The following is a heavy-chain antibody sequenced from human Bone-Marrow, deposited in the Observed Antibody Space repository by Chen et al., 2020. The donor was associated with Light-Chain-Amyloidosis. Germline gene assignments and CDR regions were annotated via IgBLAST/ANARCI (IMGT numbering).Heavy chain of an antibody. CDR1: GSTFSYVG. D-gene: IGHD6-13*01. J-gene: IGHJ4*02. CDR3: STPAYAGRAD. V-gene: IGHV3-15*01. Sequence: EVQLVESGGGLVKPGGSLRLPCVASGSTFSYVGMSWVRQAPGKGLEWVCRIKSNTDGGTTNYAAPVKGKFVISTDDSKITLYLQMDSLKTEDTDVYYCSTPAYAGRADWGQGTLVTVSS. CDR2: IKSNTDGGTT.